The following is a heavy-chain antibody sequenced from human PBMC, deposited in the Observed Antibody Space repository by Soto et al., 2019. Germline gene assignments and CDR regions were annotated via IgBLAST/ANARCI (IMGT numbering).Heavy chain of an antibody. D-gene: IGHD4-17*01. CDR1: GYTFTSYG. CDR3: ARDSRGGYGDSASGYYYYYGMDV. Sequence: ASVKVSCKASGYTFTSYGISWVRQAPGQGLEWMGWISAYNGNTNYAQKLQGRVTMTTDTSTSTAYMELRSLRSEDTAVYYCARDSRGGYGDSASGYYYYYGMDVWGQGTTVSVSS. J-gene: IGHJ6*02. V-gene: IGHV1-18*01. CDR2: ISAYNGNT.